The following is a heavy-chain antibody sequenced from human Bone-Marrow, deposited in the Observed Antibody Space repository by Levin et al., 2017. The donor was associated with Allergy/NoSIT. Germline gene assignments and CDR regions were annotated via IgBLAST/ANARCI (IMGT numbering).Heavy chain of an antibody. CDR2: IIPTFGGA. D-gene: IGHD3-10*01. V-gene: IGHV1-69*04. CDR3: ARGWSRGGFNI. Sequence: GASVKVSCKASGGTFSSDAISWVRQAPGQGLECMGTIIPTFGGAHYAQKFQGRVSITADKSTNTAYMDLSSLRSEDTAVYYCARGWSRGGFNIWGQGTMVIVS. CDR1: GGTFSSDA. J-gene: IGHJ3*02.